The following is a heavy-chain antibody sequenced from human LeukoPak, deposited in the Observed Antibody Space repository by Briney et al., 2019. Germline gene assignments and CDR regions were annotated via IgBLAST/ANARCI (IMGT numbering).Heavy chain of an antibody. Sequence: GGSLRLSCAASGFTFDDYTMHWVRQAPGKGLEWVSAISGSGGSTNYADSVKGRFSISRDNSKNTLNLQMNSLRAEDTAVYYCAKTVPGVDYYGMDVWGQGTTVTVSS. CDR2: ISGSGGST. CDR3: AKTVPGVDYYGMDV. J-gene: IGHJ6*02. CDR1: GFTFDDYT. V-gene: IGHV3-23*01.